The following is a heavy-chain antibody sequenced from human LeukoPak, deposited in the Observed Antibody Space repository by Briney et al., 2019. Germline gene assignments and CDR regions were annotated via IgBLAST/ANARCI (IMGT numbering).Heavy chain of an antibody. D-gene: IGHD3-3*01. CDR3: ARAPSEIGGYYPEYFRH. J-gene: IGHJ1*01. CDR2: IKSDGST. CDR1: GFTFSTYW. Sequence: GSLRLSCAASGFTFSTYWMHWVGQAPGKGLVWVSRIKSDGSTNYADSVKGRFTISRDNAKNTLSLQMNSLRPEDTGVYYCARAPSEIGGYYPEYFRHWGQGTLVTVSS. V-gene: IGHV3-74*01.